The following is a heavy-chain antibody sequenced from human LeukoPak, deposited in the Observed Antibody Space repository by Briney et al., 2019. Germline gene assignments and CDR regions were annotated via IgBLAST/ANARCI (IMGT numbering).Heavy chain of an antibody. CDR2: IYYSGST. CDR3: ARRSGGYLVFDI. Sequence: PSETLSLTCTVSGGSISSYYWSWIRQPPGKGLEWIGYIYYSGSTNYNPSLKSRVTISVDTSKNQFSLKLSSVTAADTAVYYCARRSGGYLVFDIWAKGTMVTVFS. J-gene: IGHJ3*02. V-gene: IGHV4-59*08. D-gene: IGHD3-22*01. CDR1: GGSISSYY.